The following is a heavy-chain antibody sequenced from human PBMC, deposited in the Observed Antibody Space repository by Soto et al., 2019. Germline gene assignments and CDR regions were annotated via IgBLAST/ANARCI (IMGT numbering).Heavy chain of an antibody. CDR1: GFTVSSNY. J-gene: IGHJ4*02. D-gene: IGHD2-15*01. V-gene: IGHV3-66*01. CDR2: IYSGGST. CDR3: ASLHCSGESCPDY. Sequence: PGGSLRLSCAASGFTVSSNYMSWVRQAPGKGLEWVSVIYSGGSTYYADSVKGRFTISRDNSKNTLYLQMNSLRAEDTAVYYCASLHCSGESCPDYWGQGTLVTVSS.